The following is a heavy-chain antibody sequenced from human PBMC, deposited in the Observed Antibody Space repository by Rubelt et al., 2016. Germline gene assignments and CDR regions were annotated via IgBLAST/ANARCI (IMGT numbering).Heavy chain of an antibody. V-gene: IGHV4-39*07. D-gene: IGHD3-10*01. J-gene: IGHJ5*02. CDR3: ASMPCNFGSGRLNGLDP. Sequence: QLQLQESGPGLVKPSETLSLTCSDSGGSVSSGVYYWAWIRQPPGKGLEWIGTIYYTGRTYYNASLTSRVPISVDRSRDQFALKLGSLTAAEPPVYYCASMPCNFGSGRLNGLDPRGQGTLVTVSS. CDR1: GGSVSSGVYY. CDR2: IYYTGRT.